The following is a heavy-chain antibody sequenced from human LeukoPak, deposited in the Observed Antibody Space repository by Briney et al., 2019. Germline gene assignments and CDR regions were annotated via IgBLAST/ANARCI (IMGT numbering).Heavy chain of an antibody. CDR1: GITFSDYY. D-gene: IGHD2-2*02. CDR2: ITSSGSTT. Sequence: GGSLRLSCAASGITFSDYYMSWIRQAPGKGLEWVSYITSSGSTTSYADSVKGRFAISRDNAKNSLYLQMSSLRVEDTGAYFCAGPHCTSASCDRGDYYYYGMDVWGQATTVTVSS. CDR3: AGPHCTSASCDRGDYYYYGMDV. V-gene: IGHV3-11*01. J-gene: IGHJ6*02.